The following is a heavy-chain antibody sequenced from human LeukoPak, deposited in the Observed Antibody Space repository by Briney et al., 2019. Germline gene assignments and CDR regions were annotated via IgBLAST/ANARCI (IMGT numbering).Heavy chain of an antibody. CDR2: ISGSGVST. J-gene: IGHJ4*02. V-gene: IGHV3-23*01. Sequence: GGSLRLSCAASGFTFSSYAMSWVRQAPGQGLEWVSGISGSGVSTYYADSVKGRFTISRDNSKNTLYLQMNSLRAEDTAVYYCAKDLSYNYGATIDYWGQGTLATVSS. CDR1: GFTFSSYA. D-gene: IGHD1-1*01. CDR3: AKDLSYNYGATIDY.